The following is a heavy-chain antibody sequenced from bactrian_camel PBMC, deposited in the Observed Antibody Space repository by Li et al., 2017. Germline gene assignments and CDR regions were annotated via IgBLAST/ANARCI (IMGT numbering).Heavy chain of an antibody. CDR3: ASDYRWLLHNYMEADINH. CDR2: RYAGGSA. V-gene: IGHV3S53*01. D-gene: IGHD2*01. CDR1: GYSSIVNC. Sequence: HVQLVESGGGSVDAGGSLRLSCAASGYSSIVNCMGWYRQGIGEEREGVAARYAGGSAYYVDSVKGRFTISEDHAKNTLYLQMNSLMPEDSGMYYCASDYRWLLHNYMEADINHWGQGTQVTVS. J-gene: IGHJ4*01.